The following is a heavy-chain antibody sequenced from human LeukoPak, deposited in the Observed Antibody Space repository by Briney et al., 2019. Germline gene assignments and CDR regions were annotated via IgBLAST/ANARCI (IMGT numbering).Heavy chain of an antibody. V-gene: IGHV1-2*02. CDR2: INPNSGGT. Sequence: ASVKVSCKVSGYTLTELSMRWVRQAPGQGLEWMGWINPNSGGTNYAQKFQGRVTMTRDTSISTAYMELSRLRSDDTAVYYCAREIAAAGTGWFDPWGQGTLVTVSS. D-gene: IGHD6-13*01. CDR1: GYTLTELS. J-gene: IGHJ5*02. CDR3: AREIAAAGTGWFDP.